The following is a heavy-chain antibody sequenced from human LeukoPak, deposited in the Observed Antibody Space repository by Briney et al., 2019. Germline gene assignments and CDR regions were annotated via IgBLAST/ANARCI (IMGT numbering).Heavy chain of an antibody. CDR1: GFTFSSYS. J-gene: IGHJ4*02. CDR2: ISSSSSTI. Sequence: GGSLRLSCAASGFTFSSYSMNWVRQAPGKGLEWVSYISSSSSTIYYADSVKGRFTISRDNAKNSLYLQMNRLRAEDTAVYYCARDQVVTTVTYTFDYWGQGTLVTVSS. CDR3: ARDQVVTTVTYTFDY. V-gene: IGHV3-48*01. D-gene: IGHD4-11*01.